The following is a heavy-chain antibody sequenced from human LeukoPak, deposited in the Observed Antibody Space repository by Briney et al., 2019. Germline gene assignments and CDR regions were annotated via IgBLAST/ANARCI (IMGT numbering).Heavy chain of an antibody. Sequence: GGSLRLSCAASGFTFSSYEMNWVRQAPGKGLEWVSYISSSGSTIYYADSVKGRFTISRDNAKNSLYLQMNSLRAEDTAVYYCAREFLGPSDWYFDLWGRGTLVTVSS. CDR1: GFTFSSYE. CDR2: ISSSGSTI. D-gene: IGHD7-27*01. CDR3: AREFLGPSDWYFDL. V-gene: IGHV3-48*03. J-gene: IGHJ2*01.